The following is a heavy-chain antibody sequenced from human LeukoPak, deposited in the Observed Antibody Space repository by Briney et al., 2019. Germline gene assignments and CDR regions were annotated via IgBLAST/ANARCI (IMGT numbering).Heavy chain of an antibody. J-gene: IGHJ2*01. Sequence: KPSETLSLTCTVSGGSISSYYWSWIRQPPGKGLEWIGYIYYSGSTNYNPSLKSRVTISVDTSKNQFSLKLSSVTAADTAVYYCARDGGKLRPTDWYFDLWGRGTLVTVSS. CDR2: IYYSGST. CDR3: ARDGGKLRPTDWYFDL. CDR1: GGSISSYY. D-gene: IGHD4-23*01. V-gene: IGHV4-59*01.